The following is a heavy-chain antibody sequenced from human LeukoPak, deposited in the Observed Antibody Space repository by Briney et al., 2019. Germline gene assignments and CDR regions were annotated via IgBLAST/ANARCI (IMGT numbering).Heavy chain of an antibody. CDR2: IYYSGST. CDR1: GGSIGSSGYY. D-gene: IGHD3-9*01. Sequence: SETLSLTCTVSGGSIGSSGYYWDWIRQPPGKGLEWIGSIYYSGSTYYNPSLKSRVTISLDTSKNQFSLKLSSVTAADTAVYYCVGTATGSFWFDPWGQGTLVTVSS. J-gene: IGHJ5*02. V-gene: IGHV4-39*07. CDR3: VGTATGSFWFDP.